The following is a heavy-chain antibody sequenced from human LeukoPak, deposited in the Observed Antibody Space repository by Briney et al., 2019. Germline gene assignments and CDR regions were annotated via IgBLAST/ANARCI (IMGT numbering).Heavy chain of an antibody. J-gene: IGHJ4*02. CDR3: AKDPVRGYGYASTQFDY. Sequence: GGSLRLSCAASGFTFSSYAMSWVRQAPGKGLEWVSAISGSGGSTYYADSVKGRFTISRDNSKNTLYLQMNSLRAEDTAVYYCAKDPVRGYGYASTQFDYWGQGTLVTVSS. V-gene: IGHV3-23*01. D-gene: IGHD5-18*01. CDR2: ISGSGGST. CDR1: GFTFSSYA.